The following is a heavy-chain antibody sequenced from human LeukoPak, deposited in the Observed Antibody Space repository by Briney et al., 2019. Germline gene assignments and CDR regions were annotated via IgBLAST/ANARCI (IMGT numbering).Heavy chain of an antibody. D-gene: IGHD6-19*01. Sequence: GESLKISCKGSGYSFSNHWIGWVRQVPGKGLEWMGIIYPSDSATYYSTSFKGQVTISVDKSIDTAYLQWGSLKASDTAMYYCARHRNSDWYLGLDYWGQGTLVTVSS. CDR2: IYPSDSAT. CDR1: GYSFSNHW. V-gene: IGHV5-51*01. J-gene: IGHJ4*02. CDR3: ARHRNSDWYLGLDY.